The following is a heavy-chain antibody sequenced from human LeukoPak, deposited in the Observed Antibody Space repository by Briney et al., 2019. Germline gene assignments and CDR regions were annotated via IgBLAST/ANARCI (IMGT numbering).Heavy chain of an antibody. J-gene: IGHJ4*02. CDR1: GGSISSGGYY. CDR2: IYYSGST. D-gene: IGHD4-17*01. Sequence: PSETLSLTCTVSGGSISSGGYYWSWIRQHPGKGLEWIGYIYYSGSTYYNPSLKSRVTISVDTSKNQFSLKLSSVTAADTAVYYRARSRPPYGDYLFDYWGQGTLVTVSS. V-gene: IGHV4-31*03. CDR3: ARSRPPYGDYLFDY.